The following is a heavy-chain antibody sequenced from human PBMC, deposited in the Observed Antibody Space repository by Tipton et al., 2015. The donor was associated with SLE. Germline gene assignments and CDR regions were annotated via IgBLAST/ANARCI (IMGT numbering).Heavy chain of an antibody. CDR1: GASVSSHY. D-gene: IGHD6-13*01. J-gene: IGHJ5*02. CDR2: IFHIGSA. V-gene: IGHV4-59*02. Sequence: LRLSCTVSGASVSSHYWSWIRQPPGKGLEWIGHIFHIGSAYYNPSLKSRVTISIDTSTNQFSLKVKSVTAADTAVYYCARLADGNRNWFDPWGQGTLVTVSS. CDR3: ARLADGNRNWFDP.